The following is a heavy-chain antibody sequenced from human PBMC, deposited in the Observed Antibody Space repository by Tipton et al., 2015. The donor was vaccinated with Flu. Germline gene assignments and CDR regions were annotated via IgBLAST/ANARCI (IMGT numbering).Heavy chain of an antibody. CDR2: ITNSGDYT. Sequence: SLRLSCAASGFTFSNYAMAWVRQAPGKGLEWVSSITNSGDYTYYADSVKGRFTISRDNSKNTLYLRMNSLRAEDTAIYYCANIGGGSYYGGDFWGQGTLVTVSS. CDR1: GFTFSNYA. V-gene: IGHV3-23*01. CDR3: ANIGGGSYYGGDF. J-gene: IGHJ4*02. D-gene: IGHD1-26*01.